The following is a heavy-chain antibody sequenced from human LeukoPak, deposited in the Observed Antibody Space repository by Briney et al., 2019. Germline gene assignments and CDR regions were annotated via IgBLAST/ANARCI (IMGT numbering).Heavy chain of an antibody. CDR3: AGPFTTKFDY. CDR2: IYYSGST. D-gene: IGHD1-14*01. V-gene: IGHV4-59*08. CDR1: GGSISSYY. Sequence: SETLSLTCTVSGGSISSYYWSWIRQPPGKGLEWIGYIYYSGSTNYNPSLKSRVTISVDTSKNQFSLKLSSVTAADAAVYYCAGPFTTKFDYWGQGTLVTVSS. J-gene: IGHJ4*02.